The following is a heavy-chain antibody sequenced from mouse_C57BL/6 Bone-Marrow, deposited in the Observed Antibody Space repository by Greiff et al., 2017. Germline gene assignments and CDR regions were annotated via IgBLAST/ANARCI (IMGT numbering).Heavy chain of an antibody. J-gene: IGHJ1*03. Sequence: QVQLQQSGPELVKPGASVKISCKASGYTFTDYYINWVKQRPGQGLEWIGWIFPGSGSTYYNPKFQGKATLTVDKSSSTAYMLLSSVTSEDSAVYFCARERNYGYPYWYFDVWGTGTTVTVSS. CDR1: GYTFTDYY. CDR2: IFPGSGST. CDR3: ARERNYGYPYWYFDV. D-gene: IGHD2-2*01. V-gene: IGHV1-75*01.